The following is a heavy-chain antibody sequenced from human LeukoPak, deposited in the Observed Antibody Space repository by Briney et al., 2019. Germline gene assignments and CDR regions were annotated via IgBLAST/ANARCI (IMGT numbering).Heavy chain of an antibody. Sequence: ASVKVSCKASGYTFTGYYLNWVRQAPGQGLEWMGWINPNSGDTNYAQKFQGRVTMTRDTFISTAYLELTRLRSDDTAVYFCARDTNPANFHILTGYFDYWGQGTLVTVSS. CDR2: INPNSGDT. CDR1: GYTFTGYY. V-gene: IGHV1-2*02. CDR3: ARDTNPANFHILTGYFDY. D-gene: IGHD3-9*01. J-gene: IGHJ4*02.